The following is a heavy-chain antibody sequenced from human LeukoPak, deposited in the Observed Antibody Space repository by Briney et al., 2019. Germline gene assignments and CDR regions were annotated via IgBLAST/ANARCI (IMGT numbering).Heavy chain of an antibody. D-gene: IGHD5/OR15-5a*01. V-gene: IGHV4-39*01. CDR1: GGSISSNTYF. CDR2: IRYSGST. Sequence: WETLSLTCNVSGGSISSNTYFWGWIRRPPGKGLEWIGSIRYSGSTYYNPSLKSRVTISVDTSKNQFSLNLSSLTAADTAVYYCATSDTVSTYNWFDPWGQGTLVTVS. J-gene: IGHJ5*02. CDR3: ATSDTVSTYNWFDP.